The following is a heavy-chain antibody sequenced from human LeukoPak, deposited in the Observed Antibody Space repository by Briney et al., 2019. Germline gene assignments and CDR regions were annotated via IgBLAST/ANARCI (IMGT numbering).Heavy chain of an antibody. J-gene: IGHJ6*02. D-gene: IGHD2-2*01. CDR2: INPNSGGT. CDR1: GYTFTGYY. V-gene: IGHV1-2*02. Sequence: ASVKVSCKASGYTFTGYYMHWVRQAPGQGLEWMGWINPNSGGTNYAQKFQGRVTMTRDMSISTAYMELSRLRSDDTAVYYCARVRRPVVPAFYYYGMDVWGQGTTVTVSS. CDR3: ARVRRPVVPAFYYYGMDV.